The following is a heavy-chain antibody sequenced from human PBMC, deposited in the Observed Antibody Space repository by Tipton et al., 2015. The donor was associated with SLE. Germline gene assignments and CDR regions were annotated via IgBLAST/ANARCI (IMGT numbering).Heavy chain of an antibody. CDR1: GGSIRSYY. CDR3: ASTYSSSSAVYYYYYMDV. CDR2: IYHSGIT. D-gene: IGHD6-6*01. J-gene: IGHJ6*03. V-gene: IGHV4-4*09. Sequence: TLSLTCTVSGGSIRSYYWTWIRQPPGKRLEWIAYIYHSGITNYNPSFQSRVTISVDTSKNQFSLKLSSVTAADTAVYYCASTYSSSSAVYYYYYMDVWGRGTLVTVSS.